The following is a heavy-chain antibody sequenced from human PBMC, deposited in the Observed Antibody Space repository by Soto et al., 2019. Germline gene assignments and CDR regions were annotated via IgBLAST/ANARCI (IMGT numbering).Heavy chain of an antibody. J-gene: IGHJ4*02. V-gene: IGHV4-59*01. D-gene: IGHD5-12*01. Sequence: SETLSLTCTFSGYSMSSYYWILIRQPPGKGLEWIGYIFSSGSTNYNPSLKSRVTISVDTSKNQFSLKLSSVTAADTAVYYCARRRRDGYNFDYWGQGILVTVSS. CDR2: IFSSGST. CDR1: GYSMSSYY. CDR3: ARRRRDGYNFDY.